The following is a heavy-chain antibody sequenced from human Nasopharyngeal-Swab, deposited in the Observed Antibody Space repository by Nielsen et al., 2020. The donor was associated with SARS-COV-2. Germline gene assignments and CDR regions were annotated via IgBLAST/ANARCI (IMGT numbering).Heavy chain of an antibody. V-gene: IGHV3-7*03. J-gene: IGHJ5*01. CDR1: GFTFSNFW. D-gene: IGHD1-26*01. CDR2: IKQDGSEQ. Sequence: ESLSLTCAASGFTFSNFWMTWVRQAPGKGLEWVANIKQDGSEQKYVDSRKGRFTISRDNARNSLFLQMTSLRGDDTAIYYCARGGSWFDSWGPGTLVTVSS. CDR3: ARGGSWFDS.